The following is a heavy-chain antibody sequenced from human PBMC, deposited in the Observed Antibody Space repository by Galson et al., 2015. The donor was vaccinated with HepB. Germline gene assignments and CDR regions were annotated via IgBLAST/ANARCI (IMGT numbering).Heavy chain of an antibody. CDR2: IKSKTDGGTT. CDR3: TTTRGRKQQLVRYIDY. D-gene: IGHD6-13*01. CDR1: GFTFSNAR. Sequence: SLRLSCAASGFTFSNARMSWVRQAPGKGLEWVGRIKSKTDGGTTDYAAPVKGRFTISRDDSKNTLYLQMNSLKTEDTAVYYCTTTRGRKQQLVRYIDYWGQGTLVTVSS. J-gene: IGHJ4*02. V-gene: IGHV3-15*01.